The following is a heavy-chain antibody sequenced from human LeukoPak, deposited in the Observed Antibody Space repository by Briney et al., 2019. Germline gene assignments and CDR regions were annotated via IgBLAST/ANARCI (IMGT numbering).Heavy chain of an antibody. J-gene: IGHJ4*02. Sequence: GASVKVSCKVSGYTLTELSMHWVRQAPGKGLEWMGGFDPEDGETIYAQKFQGRVTMTEDTSTDTAYMELSSLRSEDTAVYYCTAGGKLAGLEVNDYWGQGTLVTVSS. D-gene: IGHD3-16*01. CDR3: TAGGKLAGLEVNDY. CDR2: FDPEDGET. CDR1: GYTLTELS. V-gene: IGHV1-24*01.